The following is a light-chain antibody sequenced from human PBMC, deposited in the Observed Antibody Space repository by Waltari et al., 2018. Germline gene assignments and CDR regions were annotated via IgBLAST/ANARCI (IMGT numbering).Light chain of an antibody. CDR2: DVN. J-gene: IGLJ2*01. V-gene: IGLV2-11*01. CDR3: CSYAGSYILV. CDR1: SSDVGGYNY. Sequence: QSALTQPRSVSGSPGQSVTISCTGPSSDVGGYNYVSWYQQHPGKAPKLMIYDVNKRPSGVPDRFSGSKSGNTASLTISGLQAEDEADFYCCSYAGSYILVFGGGTKLTVL.